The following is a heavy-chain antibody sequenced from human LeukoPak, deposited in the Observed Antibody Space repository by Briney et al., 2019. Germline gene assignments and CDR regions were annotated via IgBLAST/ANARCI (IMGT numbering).Heavy chain of an antibody. CDR2: INTDGSST. Sequence: PGGSLRLSCAASGFTFSSYWMHWVRRAPGKGLVWVSRINTDGSSTSYADSVKGRFTISRDNAKNTLYLQMSSLGAEDTAVYYCARHRVYGYYFDYWGHGTLVAVSS. CDR3: ARHRVYGYYFDY. CDR1: GFTFSSYW. J-gene: IGHJ4*01. V-gene: IGHV3-74*01. D-gene: IGHD3-10*01.